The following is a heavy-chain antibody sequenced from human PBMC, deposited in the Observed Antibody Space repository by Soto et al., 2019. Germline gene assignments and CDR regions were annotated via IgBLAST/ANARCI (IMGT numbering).Heavy chain of an antibody. CDR1: GYTFTSYG. CDR2: ISAYNGNT. J-gene: IGHJ5*02. V-gene: IGHV1-18*01. D-gene: IGHD1-1*01. Sequence: QVQLVQSGAEVKKPGASVKVSCKASGYTFTSYGISWVRQASGQGLEWMGWISAYNGNTKYAQKLQGRVTMTTDTSTITAYMELRSLRSDDTAMYYCARDEAYKWNDGGWFDPWGQGTLVTVSS. CDR3: ARDEAYKWNDGGWFDP.